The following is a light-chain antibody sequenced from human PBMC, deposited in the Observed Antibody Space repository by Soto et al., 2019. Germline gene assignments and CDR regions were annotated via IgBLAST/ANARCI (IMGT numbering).Light chain of an antibody. CDR3: QQYGTSPLT. V-gene: IGKV3-20*01. Sequence: EIVLTQSPGTLSLCPGERATLSCRASRSLTSNSLAWYQQKPGQAPRLLMYAASSRAAGITDRFSGSGSGTDFSLTISRLEPEDVAVYYCQQYGTSPLTFGPGTKVDIK. CDR1: RSLTSNS. J-gene: IGKJ3*01. CDR2: AAS.